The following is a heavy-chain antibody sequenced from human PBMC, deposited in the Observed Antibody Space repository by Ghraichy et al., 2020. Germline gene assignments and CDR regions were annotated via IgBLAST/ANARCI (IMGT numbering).Heavy chain of an antibody. CDR2: ISDHHGTDK. V-gene: IGHV3-30-3*01. CDR3: ARELAGGSPDY. D-gene: IGHD1-26*01. CDR1: GFTFSSYY. Sequence: GESLNISCVASGFTFSSYYMHWVRQAPGKGLEWVTLISDHHGTDKFYADSVRGRFTISRDNSKNTLYLEMNSLRAEDTAVYYCARELAGGSPDYWGQGTLVTVFS. J-gene: IGHJ4*02.